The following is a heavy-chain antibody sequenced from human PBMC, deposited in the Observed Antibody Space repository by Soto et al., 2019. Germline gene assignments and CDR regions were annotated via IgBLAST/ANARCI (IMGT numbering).Heavy chain of an antibody. V-gene: IGHV4-59*08. J-gene: IGHJ6*03. CDR2: IYYSGGT. CDR1: GGSFSTYY. Sequence: SETLSLTCTVSGGSFSTYYWSWIRQPPGKGLEWIGYIYYSGGTNYNPSLKSRDTMSVDTAKNQFSLKLSSVTAADTAVYYCERPSRGYSYGYDYYYYYMDVWGKGTTVTVSS. CDR3: ERPSRGYSYGYDYYYYYMDV. D-gene: IGHD5-18*01.